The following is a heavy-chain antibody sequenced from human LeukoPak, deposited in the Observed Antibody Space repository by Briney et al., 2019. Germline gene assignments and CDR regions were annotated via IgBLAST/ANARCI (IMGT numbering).Heavy chain of an antibody. D-gene: IGHD1-7*01. CDR1: GFTFSSYA. CDR3: ARGVSGTPGLADY. J-gene: IGHJ4*02. V-gene: IGHV3-30-3*01. CDR2: ISYDGSNK. Sequence: PGRSLRLSCAASGFTFSSYAMHWVRQAPGKGLEWVAVISYDGSNKYYADSVKGRFTISRDNAKNSLFLHMNSLRTEDTAIYYCARGVSGTPGLADYWGQGTLATVSS.